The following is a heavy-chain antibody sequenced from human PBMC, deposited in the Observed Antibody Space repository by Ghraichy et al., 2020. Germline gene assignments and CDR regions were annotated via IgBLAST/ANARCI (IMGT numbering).Heavy chain of an antibody. CDR1: GASFSGYH. Sequence: SQTLSLTCVVNGASFSGYHWSWIRQSPGKGLEWIGEVSHTGSTNYNPSFKSRVTISLDTSKNQLSLKLRSVTAADTAVYYCARGKRDYNMLTGYYNYGMDVWGQGTTVTVSS. V-gene: IGHV4-34*01. D-gene: IGHD3-9*01. CDR3: ARGKRDYNMLTGYYNYGMDV. J-gene: IGHJ6*02. CDR2: VSHTGST.